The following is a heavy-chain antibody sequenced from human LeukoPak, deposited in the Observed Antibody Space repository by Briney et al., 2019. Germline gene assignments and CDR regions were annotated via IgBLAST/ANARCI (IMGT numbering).Heavy chain of an antibody. Sequence: GASVSVSCKASGYTFTSYDINWVRQAPGQGLEWMGWMNPNSGNTVYAQKFQGRVTMTRNTSISTAYMELSSLRSEDTAVYYCARAAYGIVVVPAAMYYGMDVWGQGTTVTVSS. CDR3: ARAAYGIVVVPAAMYYGMDV. V-gene: IGHV1-8*01. CDR2: MNPNSGNT. J-gene: IGHJ6*02. D-gene: IGHD2-2*01. CDR1: GYTFTSYD.